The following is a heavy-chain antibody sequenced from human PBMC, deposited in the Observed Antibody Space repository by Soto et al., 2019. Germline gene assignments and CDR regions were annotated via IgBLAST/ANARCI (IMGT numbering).Heavy chain of an antibody. V-gene: IGHV3-66*01. CDR1: GFTVSSNS. D-gene: IGHD2-15*01. Sequence: PGGSLRLSCAASGFTVSSNSMSWVRQAPGKGLPRVQEIYSGGTTSHADYAKARFNISRDNSQNTLYLKMNSLRAEDTAVYYCARDELILGAFDYWGQGTLVTVSS. CDR2: IYSGGTT. CDR3: ARDELILGAFDY. J-gene: IGHJ4*02.